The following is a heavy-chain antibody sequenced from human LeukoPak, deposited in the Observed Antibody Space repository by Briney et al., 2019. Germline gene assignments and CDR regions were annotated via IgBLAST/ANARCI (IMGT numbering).Heavy chain of an antibody. Sequence: GASLRLSCAASGFTFSTFAMNWVRQAPGKGLEWVSTISGAAGTTYYADSVRGRFTISRDNSKNTLYLQMNSLRAEDTAVYYCAKGEFWSAYYNWGQGTLVTVSS. CDR1: GFTFSTFA. J-gene: IGHJ4*02. CDR3: AKGEFWSAYYN. CDR2: ISGAAGTT. V-gene: IGHV3-23*01. D-gene: IGHD3-3*01.